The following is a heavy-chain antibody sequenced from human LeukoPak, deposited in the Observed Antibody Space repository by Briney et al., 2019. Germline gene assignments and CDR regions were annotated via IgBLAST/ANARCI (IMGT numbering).Heavy chain of an antibody. D-gene: IGHD5-12*01. Sequence: GGSLRLSCATSGFTFHEYAMHWVRQVPGKGLEWVSGISWNSGSIGYADSVKGRFTIPRDNAKNSLYLQMNSLRAEDTALYYCAKDLSRWLQFLGPDYWGQGTLVTVSS. V-gene: IGHV3-9*01. J-gene: IGHJ4*02. CDR2: ISWNSGSI. CDR1: GFTFHEYA. CDR3: AKDLSRWLQFLGPDY.